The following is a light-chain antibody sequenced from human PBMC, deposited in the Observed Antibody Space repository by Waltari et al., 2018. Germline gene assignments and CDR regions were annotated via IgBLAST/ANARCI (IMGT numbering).Light chain of an antibody. CDR2: KAN. CDR1: SGPVPSNFY. V-gene: IGLV8-61*01. Sequence: QTVVTQEPSFSVSPGGPVTHTCAFSSGPVPSNFYASRYPQSPGQTPRTLVYKANIRSSGVPDRFSGSMLGNKAALIITGAQADDESDYYCLLYMGSGIWVFGGGTKLTVL. J-gene: IGLJ3*02. CDR3: LLYMGSGIWV.